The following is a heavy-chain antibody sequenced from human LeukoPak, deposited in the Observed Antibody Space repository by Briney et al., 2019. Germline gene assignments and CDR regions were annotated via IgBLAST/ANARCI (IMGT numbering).Heavy chain of an antibody. Sequence: GGSLRLSCAASGLTFSSYSMNWVRQAPGKGLEWVSYISSSSSTIYYADSVKGRFTISRDNAKNLLFLQINSLRVEDTAVYYCAKDRSTSCCYYMDVWGKGTTVTVSS. CDR3: AKDRSTSCCYYMDV. D-gene: IGHD2-2*01. V-gene: IGHV3-48*04. CDR2: ISSSSSTI. CDR1: GLTFSSYS. J-gene: IGHJ6*03.